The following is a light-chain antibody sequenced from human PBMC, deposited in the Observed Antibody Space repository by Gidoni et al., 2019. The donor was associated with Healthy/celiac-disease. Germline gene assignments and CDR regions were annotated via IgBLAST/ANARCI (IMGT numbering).Light chain of an antibody. CDR3: QQYYSTPPLT. J-gene: IGKJ4*01. V-gene: IGKV4-1*01. CDR1: QSVLYSSNNKNY. CDR2: WAS. Sequence: DIVMTQSPDSLAVSLGERATINCKSSQSVLYSSNNKNYLAWYQQKPGQPPKLLIYWASTRESGVPDRFSGSGSGTDFTLTISSQHAEDVAVYYCQQYYSTPPLTFGGGTKVEIK.